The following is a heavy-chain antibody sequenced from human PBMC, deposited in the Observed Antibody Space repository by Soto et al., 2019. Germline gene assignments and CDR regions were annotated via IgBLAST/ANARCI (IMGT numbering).Heavy chain of an antibody. J-gene: IGHJ3*02. Sequence: QVHLVESGGGVVQPGRSLRLSCAASGFTFSNYGMHWVRQAPGKGLVWLAVMSFDGSNEYYADSVQGRLTISRDNSKNTLYLQMNRLRTEDTAVYLCVKDAAVACDIWGQGTMVTVSS. CDR1: GFTFSNYG. V-gene: IGHV3-30*18. CDR2: MSFDGSNE. CDR3: VKDAAVACDI. D-gene: IGHD2-15*01.